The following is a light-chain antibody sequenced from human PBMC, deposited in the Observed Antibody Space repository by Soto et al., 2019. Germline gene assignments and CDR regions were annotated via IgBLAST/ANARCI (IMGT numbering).Light chain of an antibody. Sequence: DIVMTQSPDSLAVSLGERATINCKSSQSVLYSSNKKNYLAWYQQKPGQPPKLLIYWASTRESGVPDRFSGSGSGTDFTLTISSLQAEDVAVYYCQQYYSTLPITFVQGTRLEIK. V-gene: IGKV4-1*01. CDR2: WAS. CDR3: QQYYSTLPIT. CDR1: QSVLYSSNKKNY. J-gene: IGKJ5*01.